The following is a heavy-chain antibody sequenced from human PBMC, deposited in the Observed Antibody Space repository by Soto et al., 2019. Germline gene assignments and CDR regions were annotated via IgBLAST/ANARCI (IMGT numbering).Heavy chain of an antibody. Sequence: ASVKVSCKASGGTFSSYAISWVRQAPGQGLEWMGGIIPIFGTANYAQKFQGRVTITADESTSTAYMELSSLRSEDTAVYYCARAPDYGGNSYWLYYYYGMDVWGQGTTVTVSS. J-gene: IGHJ6*02. CDR2: IIPIFGTA. V-gene: IGHV1-69*13. CDR1: GGTFSSYA. D-gene: IGHD2-21*02. CDR3: ARAPDYGGNSYWLYYYYGMDV.